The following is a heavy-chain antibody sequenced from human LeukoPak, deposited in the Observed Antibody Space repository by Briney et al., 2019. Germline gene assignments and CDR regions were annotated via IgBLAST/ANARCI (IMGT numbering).Heavy chain of an antibody. CDR3: AKEAWIGYY. J-gene: IGHJ4*02. V-gene: IGHV3-23*01. D-gene: IGHD2-2*03. CDR1: GGSFSGYY. Sequence: ETLSLTCVVYGGSFSGYYWSWVRQAPGKGLEWVSAISGSGGSTYYADSVKGRFTISRDNSKNTLYLQMNSLRAEDTAVYYCAKEAWIGYYWGQGTLVTVSS. CDR2: ISGSGGST.